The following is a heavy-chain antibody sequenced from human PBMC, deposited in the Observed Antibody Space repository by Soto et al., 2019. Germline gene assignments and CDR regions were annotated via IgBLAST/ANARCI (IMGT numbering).Heavy chain of an antibody. D-gene: IGHD3-3*01. CDR1: GYTFTSYG. CDR3: ARVFQMQYYDFWSGSPTKYNWFDP. V-gene: IGHV1-18*04. J-gene: IGHJ5*02. Sequence: GASVKVSCKASGYTFTSYGISWVRQAPGQGLEWMGWISAYNGNTNYAQKLQGRVTMTTDTSTSTAYMELRSLRSDDTAVYYCARVFQMQYYDFWSGSPTKYNWFDPWGQGTLVTVSS. CDR2: ISAYNGNT.